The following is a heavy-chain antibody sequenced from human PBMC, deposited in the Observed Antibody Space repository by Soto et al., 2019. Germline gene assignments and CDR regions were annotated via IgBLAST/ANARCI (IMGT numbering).Heavy chain of an antibody. CDR1: GSSISSGGYY. V-gene: IGHV4-31*03. D-gene: IGHD1-26*01. CDR2: IYYSGST. CDR3: ARVEESGRDEANLFDP. Sequence: PSETLSLTCTVSGSSISSGGYYWSWIRQHPGKGLEWIGYIYYSGSTYYNPSLKSRVTISVDTSKNQFSLKLSSVTAADTAVYYCARVEESGRDEANLFDPWGERTLVTVSS. J-gene: IGHJ5*02.